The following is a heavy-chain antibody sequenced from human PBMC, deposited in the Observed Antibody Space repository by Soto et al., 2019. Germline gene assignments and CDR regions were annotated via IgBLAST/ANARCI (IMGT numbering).Heavy chain of an antibody. J-gene: IGHJ4*02. CDR1: GYTFTSYD. Sequence: QVQLVQSGAEVKKPGASVKVSCKASGYTFTSYDINWVRQATGQGLEWMGWMNPNSGNTGYAQKFQGRXPXTXXTSISTAYMELSSLRSEDTAVYYCAMTLYGDNVDYWGQGTLVTVSS. V-gene: IGHV1-8*01. CDR2: MNPNSGNT. CDR3: AMTLYGDNVDY. D-gene: IGHD4-17*01.